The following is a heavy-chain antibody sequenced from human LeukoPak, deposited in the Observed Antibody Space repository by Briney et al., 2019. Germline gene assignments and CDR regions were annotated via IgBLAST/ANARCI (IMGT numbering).Heavy chain of an antibody. V-gene: IGHV4-4*02. Sequence: SGTLSLTCAVSGGSLSSTNWWNWVRQPPGKGLEWIGEISHTGSTNYNPSLKGRVTISVDRSKNQLSLKLNSVTAADTAIYYCAKDLIIGWGLDSWGQGALVTVSS. D-gene: IGHD6-19*01. CDR1: GGSLSSTNW. CDR2: ISHTGST. J-gene: IGHJ4*02. CDR3: AKDLIIGWGLDS.